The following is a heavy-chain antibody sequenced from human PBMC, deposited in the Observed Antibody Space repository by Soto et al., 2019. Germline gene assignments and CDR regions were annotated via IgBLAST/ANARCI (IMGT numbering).Heavy chain of an antibody. V-gene: IGHV3-64*01. CDR3: ARDTKSASYSLDY. J-gene: IGHJ4*02. CDR1: GFTFNRCA. CDR2: ISSNGGST. D-gene: IGHD1-26*01. Sequence: GGSLRLSCAASGFTFNRCAMHWVRQAPGKGLEYVSAISSNGGSTYYANSVKGRFTISRDNSKNTLYLQMGSLRAEDMAVYYCARDTKSASYSLDYWGQGTQVTVSS.